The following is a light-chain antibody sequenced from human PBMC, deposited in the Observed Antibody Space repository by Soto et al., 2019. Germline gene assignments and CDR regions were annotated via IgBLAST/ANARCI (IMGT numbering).Light chain of an antibody. V-gene: IGKV1-5*01. J-gene: IGKJ5*01. CDR2: AAS. Sequence: DILLIQSPATLSASVGDRITITCRASENIFKFLAWYQQRSGSAPNVLIYAASDLEKGVPSRFSVSGSGTEFTLTIDNLQPNDSATNFFQNYNSQSITCG. CDR1: ENIFKF. CDR3: QNYNSQSIT.